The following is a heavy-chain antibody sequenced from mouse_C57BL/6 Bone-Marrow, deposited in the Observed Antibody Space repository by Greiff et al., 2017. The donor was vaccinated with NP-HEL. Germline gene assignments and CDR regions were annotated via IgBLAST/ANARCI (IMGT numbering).Heavy chain of an antibody. J-gene: IGHJ4*01. CDR3: ARRYYGSSWYYYAMDY. Sequence: QVQLQQSGAELVRPGTSVKMSCKASGYTFTNYWIGWAKQRPGHGLEWIGDIYPGGGYTNYNEKFKGKATLTADKSSSTAYMQFSSLTSEDSAIYYCARRYYGSSWYYYAMDYWGQGTSVTVSS. D-gene: IGHD1-1*01. CDR1: GYTFTNYW. V-gene: IGHV1-63*01. CDR2: IYPGGGYT.